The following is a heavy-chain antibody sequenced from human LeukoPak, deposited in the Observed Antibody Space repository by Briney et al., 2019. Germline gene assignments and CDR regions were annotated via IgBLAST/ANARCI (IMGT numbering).Heavy chain of an antibody. CDR2: MNPNSGNT. V-gene: IGHV1-8*01. J-gene: IGHJ4*02. CDR3: ARGGYDILTGYPYFDY. D-gene: IGHD3-9*01. Sequence: ASVKVSCKASGYTFTSYDINWVRQATGQGLEWMGWMNPNSGNTGYAQKFQGRVTMTRNTSISIAYMELSSLRSEDTAVYYCARGGYDILTGYPYFDYWGQGTLVTVSS. CDR1: GYTFTSYD.